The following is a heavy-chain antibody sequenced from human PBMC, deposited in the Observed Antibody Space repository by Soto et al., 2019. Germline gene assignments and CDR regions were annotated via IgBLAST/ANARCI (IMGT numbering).Heavy chain of an antibody. J-gene: IGHJ4*02. CDR3: PRETTPSVYHYDSSGYYYF. Sequence: QVQLVESWGGVVQPGRSLRLSCAASGFTFSSYAMHWVRQAPGKGLEWVAVISYDGSNKYYADSVKGRFTISRDNSKNTLYLQMNSLRAEDTAVYYCPRETTPSVYHYDSSGYYYFWGQGTLVTVSS. V-gene: IGHV3-30-3*01. CDR2: ISYDGSNK. D-gene: IGHD3-22*01. CDR1: GFTFSSYA.